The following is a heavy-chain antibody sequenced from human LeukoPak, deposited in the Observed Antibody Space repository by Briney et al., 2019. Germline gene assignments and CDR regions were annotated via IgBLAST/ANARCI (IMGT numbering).Heavy chain of an antibody. CDR2: TYYRSKWYN. J-gene: IGHJ4*02. V-gene: IGHV6-1*01. CDR1: GDSVSSNGAA. CDR3: ARTSGWFDY. D-gene: IGHD6-19*01. Sequence: SQTLSLTCAISGDSVSSNGAAWNWIRQSPSRGLEWLGRTYYRSKWYNEYAVSVKSRITIKPDTSKNQFSLQLNSATPGDTGVYYCARTSGWFDYWGQGSLVTVSS.